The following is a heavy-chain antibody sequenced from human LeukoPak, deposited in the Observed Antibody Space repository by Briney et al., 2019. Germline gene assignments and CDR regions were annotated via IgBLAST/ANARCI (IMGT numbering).Heavy chain of an antibody. CDR3: ARHRCASTSCSVDY. D-gene: IGHD2-2*01. CDR2: INWNGDST. Sequence: GGSLRLSCAASGFIVSSNYMSWVRQAPGKGLEWVSVINWNGDSTGYAESVRGRFTISRDNAKNSLYLYMNSLRAEDTALYHCARHRCASTSCSVDYWGQGTLVIVSS. CDR1: GFIVSSNY. V-gene: IGHV3-20*01. J-gene: IGHJ4*02.